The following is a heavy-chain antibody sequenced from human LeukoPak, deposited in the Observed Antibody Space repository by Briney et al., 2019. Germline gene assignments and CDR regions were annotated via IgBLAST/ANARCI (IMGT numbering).Heavy chain of an antibody. CDR1: GGSISSYY. V-gene: IGHV4-59*01. J-gene: IGHJ4*02. CDR2: IYYSGST. Sequence: SETLSLTCTVSGGSISSYYWSWIRQPPGKGLEWIGYIYYSGSTNYNPSLKSRVTISVDTSRNQFSLKLSSVTAADTAIFYCARGNGGYAVYWGQGTLVTVSS. CDR3: ARGNGGYAVY. D-gene: IGHD5-12*01.